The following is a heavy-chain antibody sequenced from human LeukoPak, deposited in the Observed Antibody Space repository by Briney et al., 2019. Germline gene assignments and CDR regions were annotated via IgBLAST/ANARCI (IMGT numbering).Heavy chain of an antibody. D-gene: IGHD5-24*01. CDR2: ISYDGSNK. CDR1: GFTFSSYG. Sequence: GGSLRLSCAASGFTFSSYGMHWVRRAPGKGLEWVAVISYDGSNKYYADSVKGRFTISRDNSKSTLYLQMNSLRVEDTAIYYCAKGGPQFFDYWGQGTLVTVSS. CDR3: AKGGPQFFDY. J-gene: IGHJ4*02. V-gene: IGHV3-30*18.